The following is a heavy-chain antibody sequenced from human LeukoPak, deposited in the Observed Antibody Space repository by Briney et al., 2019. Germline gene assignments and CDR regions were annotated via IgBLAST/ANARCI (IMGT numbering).Heavy chain of an antibody. Sequence: GGSLRLSCAASGFTFSGYGMHWVRQTPGKGLEWVAVISYDGSNQYYADSVKGRFTISRDNSKNTMYLQMNSLRAEDTAVYYCARGGTSTYYDFWSGYYQGYFDYWGQGTLVTVSS. CDR2: ISYDGSNQ. V-gene: IGHV3-30*03. D-gene: IGHD3-3*01. CDR3: ARGGTSTYYDFWSGYYQGYFDY. CDR1: GFTFSGYG. J-gene: IGHJ4*02.